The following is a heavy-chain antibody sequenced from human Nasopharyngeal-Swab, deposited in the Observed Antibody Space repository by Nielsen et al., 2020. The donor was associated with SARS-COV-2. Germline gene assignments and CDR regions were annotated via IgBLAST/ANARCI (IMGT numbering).Heavy chain of an antibody. J-gene: IGHJ6*03. CDR1: GYSIGSGYY. Sequence: SETLSLTCAVSGYSIGSGYYWGWIRQPPGKGLEWIGSIYHSGSTYYNPSLKSRVTISVDTSKNQLSLKLSSVTAADTAVYYCARRTRYSNYAYYYMDVWGKGTTVTVSS. V-gene: IGHV4-38-2*01. D-gene: IGHD4-11*01. CDR2: IYHSGST. CDR3: ARRTRYSNYAYYYMDV.